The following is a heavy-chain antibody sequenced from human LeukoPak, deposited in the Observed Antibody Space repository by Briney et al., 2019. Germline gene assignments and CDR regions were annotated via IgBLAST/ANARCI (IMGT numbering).Heavy chain of an antibody. Sequence: GGSLRLSCAASGFTFSSYAMSWVRQAPGKGLEWVSAISGSGGSTYYADSVKGRFTISRDNSKNTLYLQMNSLRAEDTAVYYCAKSAQGGPYYYYGMDVWGQGATVTVSS. CDR3: AKSAQGGPYYYYGMDV. V-gene: IGHV3-23*01. CDR2: ISGSGGST. CDR1: GFTFSSYA. J-gene: IGHJ6*02. D-gene: IGHD2-15*01.